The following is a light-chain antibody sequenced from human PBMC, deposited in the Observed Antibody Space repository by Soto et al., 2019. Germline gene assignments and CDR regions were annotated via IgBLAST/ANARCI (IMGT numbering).Light chain of an antibody. V-gene: IGLV2-14*01. CDR3: SSYTTISTYV. J-gene: IGLJ1*01. CDR1: SSDVGGYNY. Sequence: SALTQPASVSGSPGQSIAISCTGTSSDVGGYNYVSWYQQHPDKAPKLILYDVTNRPSGVSNRFSGSKSGNTASLTISGLQAEDEADYYCSSYTTISTYVFGTGTKLTVL. CDR2: DVT.